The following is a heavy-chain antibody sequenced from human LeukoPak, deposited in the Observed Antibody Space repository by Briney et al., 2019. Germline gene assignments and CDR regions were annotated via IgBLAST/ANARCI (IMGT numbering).Heavy chain of an antibody. Sequence: SDTLSLPYTVSVGSISSYYWSWIRQPAGKGLEWIGRIYTSVSTNYNPSLKSRVTMSIDTSKNQFSLKRSSVTAADTAVYYCARGPSYSNYDYFDYWGQGTLVTVSS. V-gene: IGHV4-4*07. J-gene: IGHJ4*02. CDR1: VGSISSYY. D-gene: IGHD4-11*01. CDR2: IYTSVST. CDR3: ARGPSYSNYDYFDY.